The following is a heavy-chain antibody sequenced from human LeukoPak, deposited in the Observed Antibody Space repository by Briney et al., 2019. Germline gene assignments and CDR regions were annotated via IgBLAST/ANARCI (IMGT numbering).Heavy chain of an antibody. Sequence: PGGSLRLSCAASGFTFNSYWMHWVRQAPGKGLVWVSRINSDGTGTTYADSVKGRFTISRDNAKSTLYLQMNSLRAEDTAVYYCARDFSGWYYNWFDPWGQGTLVTVSS. CDR1: GFTFNSYW. CDR2: INSDGTGT. V-gene: IGHV3-74*01. CDR3: ARDFSGWYYNWFDP. J-gene: IGHJ5*02. D-gene: IGHD6-19*01.